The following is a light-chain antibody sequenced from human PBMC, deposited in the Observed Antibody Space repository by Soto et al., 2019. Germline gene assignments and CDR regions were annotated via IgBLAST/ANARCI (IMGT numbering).Light chain of an antibody. J-gene: IGKJ3*01. V-gene: IGKV1-5*03. CDR3: QHYTSSSGT. CDR1: QSISTW. Sequence: DIHMTQSPATLSASVGDRVTITCRASQSISTWLAWYQQKPGKAPKLLIYWASSLESGVPSRFSGSGSGTEFTLTISRLQPDDFATYYCQHYTSSSGTFGPGTKVDIK. CDR2: WAS.